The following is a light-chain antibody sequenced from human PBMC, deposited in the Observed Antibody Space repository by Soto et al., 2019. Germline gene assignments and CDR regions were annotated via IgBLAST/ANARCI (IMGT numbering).Light chain of an antibody. Sequence: DIQITQSPSSLSASVGDRFTMTCRASQVIDKDLVWFQQKPGKAPKSLIYAASSLQNGVPSKFGGSGSGTDFTLTISSLQPEDSATYYCQQYKSYPVTFGQGTRLEI. J-gene: IGKJ5*01. CDR1: QVIDKD. CDR3: QQYKSYPVT. V-gene: IGKV1-16*02. CDR2: AAS.